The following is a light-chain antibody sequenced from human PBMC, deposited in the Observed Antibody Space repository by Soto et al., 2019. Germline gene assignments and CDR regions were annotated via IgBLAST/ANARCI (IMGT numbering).Light chain of an antibody. J-gene: IGKJ1*01. CDR2: GAS. CDR1: QSVRSGY. V-gene: IGKV3-20*01. Sequence: EIVLTQSPGTLSLSPGERATLSCRASQSVRSGYLAWYQQKPGQAPRLHIYGASTRATGIPDRFTGSGSGTDFTLTISRLETEDFAVYYCQQYGSSPRTFGQGTKVEIK. CDR3: QQYGSSPRT.